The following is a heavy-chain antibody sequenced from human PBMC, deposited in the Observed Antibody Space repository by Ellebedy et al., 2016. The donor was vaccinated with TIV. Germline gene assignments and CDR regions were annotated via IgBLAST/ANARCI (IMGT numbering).Heavy chain of an antibody. CDR3: AREGVDYYRPQDY. J-gene: IGHJ4*02. V-gene: IGHV3-74*01. CDR1: GFTFSSYW. D-gene: IGHD3-22*01. Sequence: GGSLRLXCAASGFTFSSYWMHWLRQVPGKGLVWVSRINSAGSSTTYADSVKGRFTISRDNAKNTLYLQMNSLRAEDTTVYYCAREGVDYYRPQDYWGQGTLVTVSS. CDR2: INSAGSST.